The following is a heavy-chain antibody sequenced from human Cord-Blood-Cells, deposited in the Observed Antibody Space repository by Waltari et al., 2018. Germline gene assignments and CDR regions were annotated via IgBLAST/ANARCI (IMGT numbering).Heavy chain of an antibody. D-gene: IGHD1-26*01. CDR2: IIGSGGST. CDR3: AKDGRIVGATMDY. Sequence: EVQLLESGGGLVQPGGSLRLSCAASGFTFSSYAMSWVRQAPGKGLGGVSAIIGSGGSTYYADSGKGRFTISRDNSKNTLYLKMNSLRAEDTAVYYCAKDGRIVGATMDYWGQGTLVTVSS. J-gene: IGHJ4*02. V-gene: IGHV3-23*01. CDR1: GFTFSSYA.